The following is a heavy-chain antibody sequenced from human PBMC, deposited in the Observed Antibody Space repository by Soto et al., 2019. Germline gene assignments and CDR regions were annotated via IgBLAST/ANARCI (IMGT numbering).Heavy chain of an antibody. Sequence: ASVKVSGKASEYTFTSYYMHWVRQPPGQGLEWMGITNPSGGSTSYAQKFQGRVTMTRDTSTSTVYMELSSLRSEDTAVYYCARGGRGGATTYYYYGMDVWGQGTTVTVSS. CDR2: TNPSGGST. J-gene: IGHJ6*02. V-gene: IGHV1-46*03. CDR1: EYTFTSYY. D-gene: IGHD1-26*01. CDR3: ARGGRGGATTYYYYGMDV.